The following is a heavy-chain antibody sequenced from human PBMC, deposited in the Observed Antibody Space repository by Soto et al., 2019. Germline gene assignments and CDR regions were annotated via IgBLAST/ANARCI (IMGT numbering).Heavy chain of an antibody. CDR3: AREVVTAMAYYFDY. CDR1: GGSISSGGYY. CDR2: IYYSGST. V-gene: IGHV4-31*03. Sequence: QVQLQESGPGLVKPSQTLSLTCTVSGGSISSGGYYWSWIRQHPGKGLEWIGYIYYSGSTYYNPSIKSRVTISVDTSKNQFSLKLSSVTAADTAVYYCAREVVTAMAYYFDYWGQGTLVTVSS. J-gene: IGHJ4*02. D-gene: IGHD2-21*02.